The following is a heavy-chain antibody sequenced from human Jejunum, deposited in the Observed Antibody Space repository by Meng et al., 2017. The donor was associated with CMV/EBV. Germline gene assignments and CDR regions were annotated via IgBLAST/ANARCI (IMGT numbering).Heavy chain of an antibody. V-gene: IGHV4-39*01. CDR1: GGSISRSSYY. J-gene: IGHJ5*02. CDR3: ARYVVFNWFDP. D-gene: IGHD3-22*01. Sequence: CTVSGGSISRSSYYWGWIRQPPGKGLEWIGSIYYSGSTYYNPPLKSRVTISVDTSKNQFSLKLSSVTAADTAAYYCARYVVFNWFDPWGQGTLVTVSS. CDR2: IYYSGST.